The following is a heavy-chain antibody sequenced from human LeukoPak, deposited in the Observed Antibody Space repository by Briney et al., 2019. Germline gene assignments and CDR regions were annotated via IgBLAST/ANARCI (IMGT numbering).Heavy chain of an antibody. J-gene: IGHJ6*03. CDR1: GGSFNGYY. CDR2: INHSGST. Sequence: SETLSLTCAVYGGSFNGYYWSWIRQPPGKGLEWIGEINHSGSTNYNPSLKSRVTISVDTSKNQFSLKLSSVTAADTAVYYCARGRVNYYYYYMDVWGKGTTVTVSS. CDR3: ARGRVNYYYYYMDV. V-gene: IGHV4-34*01. D-gene: IGHD2-21*01.